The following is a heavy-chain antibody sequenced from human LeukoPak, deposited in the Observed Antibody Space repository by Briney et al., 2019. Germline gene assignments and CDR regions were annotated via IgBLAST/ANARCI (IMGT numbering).Heavy chain of an antibody. Sequence: GGSLRLSCAASGFTFSDYAMHWVRQAPGKGLEWVALVSYDGTNTFYADSVKGRFTISRDNSKSTLYLHMSSLTSEDTAVYYCAKGDYYDPKFDYWGQGTLVTVSS. V-gene: IGHV3-30-3*01. CDR1: GFTFSDYA. D-gene: IGHD3-22*01. CDR2: VSYDGTNT. J-gene: IGHJ4*02. CDR3: AKGDYYDPKFDY.